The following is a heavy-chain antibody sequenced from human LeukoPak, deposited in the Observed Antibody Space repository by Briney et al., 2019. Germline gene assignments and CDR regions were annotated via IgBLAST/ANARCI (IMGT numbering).Heavy chain of an antibody. J-gene: IGHJ5*02. D-gene: IGHD2-2*02. Sequence: GASVKVSCKASGYTFTSYYMHWVRQAPGQGLEWMGIINPSGGSTSYAQKFQGRVTITADESTRTAYMELSSLRSEDTAVYYCARDRSYCSSTSCYTGGWFDPWGQGTLVTVSS. CDR3: ARDRSYCSSTSCYTGGWFDP. CDR2: INPSGGST. V-gene: IGHV1-46*01. CDR1: GYTFTSYY.